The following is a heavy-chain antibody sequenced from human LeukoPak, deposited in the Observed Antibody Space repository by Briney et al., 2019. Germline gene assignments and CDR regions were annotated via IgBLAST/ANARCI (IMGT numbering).Heavy chain of an antibody. CDR3: VRENPYVQ. CDR1: GFTFSSYW. CDR2: IKEDGSKK. V-gene: IGHV3-7*01. Sequence: GGSLRLSCATSGFTFSSYWMDWVRQAPGKGLEWVAKIKEDGSKKDYVDSVKGRFIISRDNAKNSLYLEMNSLRADDTGVYYCVRENPYVQWGXXTLVTVSS. J-gene: IGHJ4*01. D-gene: IGHD2-21*01.